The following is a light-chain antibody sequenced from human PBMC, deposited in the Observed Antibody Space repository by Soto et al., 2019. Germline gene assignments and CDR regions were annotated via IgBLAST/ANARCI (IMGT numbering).Light chain of an antibody. CDR1: QPVGSN. Sequence: EIVMTQSPATRSGSPLEVASGCVMASQPVGSNLAWYLQKPGQPPRLLIFRTSTRATGVPIRFSGSGSGAEFTLTISSLQSEDFAVYYCHQYDNWPPTFGQGTKVDIK. CDR3: HQYDNWPPT. J-gene: IGKJ1*01. V-gene: IGKV3-15*01. CDR2: RTS.